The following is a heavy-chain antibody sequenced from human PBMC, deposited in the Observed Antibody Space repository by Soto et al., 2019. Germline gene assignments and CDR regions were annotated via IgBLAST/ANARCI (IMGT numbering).Heavy chain of an antibody. CDR1: GFTFSSYA. D-gene: IGHD6-13*01. Sequence: PGGSLRLSCAASGFTFSSYAMSWVRQAPGKGLDWVSAISGSGANTYSADSVKGRFTISRDNSKSTLYLQMNSLRAEDTAVYYCAKGSIPAASFSWFDYWGQGTLVTVSS. J-gene: IGHJ4*02. CDR2: ISGSGANT. CDR3: AKGSIPAASFSWFDY. V-gene: IGHV3-23*01.